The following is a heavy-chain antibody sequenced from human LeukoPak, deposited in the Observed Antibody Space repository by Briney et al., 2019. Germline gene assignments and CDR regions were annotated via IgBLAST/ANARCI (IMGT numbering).Heavy chain of an antibody. CDR2: ISVSGNYK. CDR1: GFNFRTYG. Sequence: GGSLRLSCAASGFNFRTYGMGWVRQAPGKGLERVSGISVSGNYKYYADSVKGRFTISGDNSKNTLHLQMNSLRVEDTAVYYCAKGGTVVPIFDYWGQGTLVTVSS. V-gene: IGHV3-23*01. J-gene: IGHJ4*02. D-gene: IGHD4-23*01. CDR3: AKGGTVVPIFDY.